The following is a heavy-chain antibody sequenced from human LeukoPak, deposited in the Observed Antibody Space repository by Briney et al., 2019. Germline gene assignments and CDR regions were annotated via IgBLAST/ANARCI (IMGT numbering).Heavy chain of an antibody. CDR2: ISSSSYI. Sequence: GGSLRLSCAASGFTFSSYSMNWVGQAPGKGLEWVSSISSSSYIYYADSVKGRFTISRDNAKNSLYLQMNSLRAEDTAVYYCAGPASSSWYNYWGQGTLVTVSS. D-gene: IGHD6-13*01. CDR3: AGPASSSWYNY. CDR1: GFTFSSYS. J-gene: IGHJ4*02. V-gene: IGHV3-21*01.